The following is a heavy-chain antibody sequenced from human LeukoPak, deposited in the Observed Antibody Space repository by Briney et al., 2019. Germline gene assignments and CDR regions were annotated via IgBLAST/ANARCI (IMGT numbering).Heavy chain of an antibody. D-gene: IGHD4-11*01. CDR3: ARRSHSRAYFDY. V-gene: IGHV3-33*01. CDR1: GFTFSSYG. CDR2: IWYDGSNK. J-gene: IGHJ4*02. Sequence: GGSLRLSFAASGFTFSSYGMHWVRQAPGKGLGGEAVIWYDGSNKYYAVSVKGRFTISRDNSKNTLYLQMNSLRAEDTAVYYCARRSHSRAYFDYWGQGTLVTVSS.